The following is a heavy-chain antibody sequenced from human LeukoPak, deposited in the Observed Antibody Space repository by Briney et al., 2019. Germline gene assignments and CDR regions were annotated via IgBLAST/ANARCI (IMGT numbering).Heavy chain of an antibody. CDR2: IYTSGST. CDR3: ERDGSSTRECDP. CDR1: GGSISSYY. D-gene: IGHD6-13*01. Sequence: SETLSLTCTVSGGSISSYYWSWIRQPAGKGLEWIGRIYTSGSTNYNPSLKSRVTMSVDTSKNQFSLKLSSVTAADTAVYYCERDGSSTRECDPWGQGTLVTVSS. J-gene: IGHJ5*02. V-gene: IGHV4-4*07.